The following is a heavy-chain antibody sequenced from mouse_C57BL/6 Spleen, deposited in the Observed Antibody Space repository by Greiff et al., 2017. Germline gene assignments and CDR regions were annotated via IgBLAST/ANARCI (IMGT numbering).Heavy chain of an antibody. CDR2: IYPGDGDT. D-gene: IGHD1-1*01. V-gene: IGHV1-82*01. CDR3: ARADGSKVRYYFDY. J-gene: IGHJ2*01. Sequence: QVQLKESGPELVKPGASVKISCKASGYAFSSSWMNWVKQRPGKGLEWIGRIYPGDGDTNYNGKFKGKATLPADKSSSTAYMQLSSLTAEDAAVYFCARADGSKVRYYFDYWGQGTTLTVSS. CDR1: GYAFSSSW.